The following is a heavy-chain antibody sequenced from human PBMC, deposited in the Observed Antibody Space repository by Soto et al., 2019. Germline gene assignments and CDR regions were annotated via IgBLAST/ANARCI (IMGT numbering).Heavy chain of an antibody. J-gene: IGHJ6*02. Sequence: PGGSLRLSCAASGFTFIDYYMIWIRQAPGKGLEWVSYISSSSSYTNYADSVKGRFTISRDNAKNSLYLQMNSLRAEDTAVYYCARDLRPGYCSGGSCYALYYYGMDVWGQGTTVTVSS. CDR2: ISSSSSYT. CDR1: GFTFIDYY. D-gene: IGHD2-15*01. CDR3: ARDLRPGYCSGGSCYALYYYGMDV. V-gene: IGHV3-11*06.